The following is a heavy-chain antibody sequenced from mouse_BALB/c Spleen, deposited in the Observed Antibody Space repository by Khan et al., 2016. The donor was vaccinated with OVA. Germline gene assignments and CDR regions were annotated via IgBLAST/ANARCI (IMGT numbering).Heavy chain of an antibody. Sequence: QVQLKESGAELARPGASVKLSCKASGYTFTDYYINWVKQRTGQGLEWIGEISPGSGDTYYNERFKGKATLTADKSSSTAYMQLSSLTSDASAVYFCARRYYFGYTFAYWGQGTLFTVSA. J-gene: IGHJ3*01. V-gene: IGHV1-77*01. CDR2: ISPGSGDT. D-gene: IGHD1-2*01. CDR1: GYTFTDYY. CDR3: ARRYYFGYTFAY.